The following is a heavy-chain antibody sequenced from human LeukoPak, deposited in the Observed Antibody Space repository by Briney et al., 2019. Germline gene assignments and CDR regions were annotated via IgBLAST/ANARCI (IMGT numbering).Heavy chain of an antibody. CDR2: ISSSSSYI. CDR1: GFTFSSYS. J-gene: IGHJ4*02. CDR3: AGEDGSGWYFFDY. V-gene: IGHV3-21*01. D-gene: IGHD6-19*01. Sequence: GGSLRLSCAASGFTFSSYSMNWVRQAPGKGLEWVSSISSSSSYIYYADSVKGRFTISRDNAKNSLYLQMNSLRAEDTAVYYCAGEDGSGWYFFDYWGQGTLVTVSS.